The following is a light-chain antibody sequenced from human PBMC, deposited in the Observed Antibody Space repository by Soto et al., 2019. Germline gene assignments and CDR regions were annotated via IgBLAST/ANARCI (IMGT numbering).Light chain of an antibody. CDR1: QSISNW. Sequence: DIQMTHSPSTLPASVGSRFTITCRASQSISNWLAWYQQKPGTAPKLLIYHASTLESGVPSRLRGSGSGTEFTLTISSLKTDDFETYYCQHYSSYSEAFGHGTKVDIK. J-gene: IGKJ1*01. CDR2: HAS. V-gene: IGKV1-5*01. CDR3: QHYSSYSEA.